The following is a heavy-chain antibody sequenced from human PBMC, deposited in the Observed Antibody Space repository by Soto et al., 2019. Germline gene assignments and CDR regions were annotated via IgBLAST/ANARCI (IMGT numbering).Heavy chain of an antibody. J-gene: IGHJ4*02. Sequence: QVQLVQSGAEVKKPGASVRVSCKTSGYTFTSYGISWVRQAPGQGLEWMGWISAYNGNTNYAQSLQGRVTMTTDTSTTTAYMELRSLKSDDTAVXXXXXXXXXXXAAEPWGQGTLVTVS. CDR2: ISAYNGNT. D-gene: IGHD6-13*01. CDR1: GYTFTSYG. V-gene: IGHV1-18*01. CDR3: XXXXXXXXAAEP.